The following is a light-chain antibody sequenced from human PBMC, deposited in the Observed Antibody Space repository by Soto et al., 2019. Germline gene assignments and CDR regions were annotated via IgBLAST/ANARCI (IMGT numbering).Light chain of an antibody. Sequence: EIVLTQYPGILSLSPGERASLSCRASQKISSTVLAWYQQKPGQAPRLLIYGASSRTTGIPDRFSGSGSGTDFTLTISRLEPEDFAMYYCQQCGGSPTFGQGTKVDIK. CDR1: QKISSTV. CDR3: QQCGGSPT. J-gene: IGKJ1*01. V-gene: IGKV3-20*01. CDR2: GAS.